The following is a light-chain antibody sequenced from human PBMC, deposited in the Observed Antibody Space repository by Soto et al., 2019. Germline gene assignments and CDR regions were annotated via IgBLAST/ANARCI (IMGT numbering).Light chain of an antibody. Sequence: EILFTQSPGTLALSPWERATLSCRASQSVSNNYLAWYQQKPGQAPRLLIYGASNRATGIPDRFSGSGSGTDFTLTISRLEPEDFAVYYCQQYGSSGTFGQGTKVDIK. CDR3: QQYGSSGT. J-gene: IGKJ1*01. CDR2: GAS. V-gene: IGKV3-20*01. CDR1: QSVSNNY.